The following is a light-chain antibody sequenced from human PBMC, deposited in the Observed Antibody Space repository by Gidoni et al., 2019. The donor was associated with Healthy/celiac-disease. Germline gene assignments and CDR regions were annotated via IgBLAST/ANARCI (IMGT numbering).Light chain of an antibody. CDR3: QAWDSGTAKV. V-gene: IGLV3-1*01. J-gene: IGLJ2*01. CDR1: KLGDKY. CDR2: QDS. Sequence: SYELTQPPSVSVSPGQTASITCSGDKLGDKYACWYQQKPGQSPVLVIYQDSKRPSGIPERFSGSNSGNTATLTISGTQAMDEADYYCQAWDSGTAKVFGGGTKLTVL.